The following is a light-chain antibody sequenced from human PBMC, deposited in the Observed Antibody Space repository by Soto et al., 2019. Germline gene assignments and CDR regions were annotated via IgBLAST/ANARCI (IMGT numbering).Light chain of an antibody. V-gene: IGLV2-14*01. CDR2: EVS. CDR3: SSYTSSSTWM. J-gene: IGLJ3*02. Sequence: QSVLTQPASVSGSPGQSITISCTGTSSDVGDCNCVSWYQQHPGKAPKLMIYEVSNRPSGVSNRFSGSKSGNTASLTISGLQDEDEADYYCSSYTSSSTWMFGGGTKVTVL. CDR1: SSDVGDCNC.